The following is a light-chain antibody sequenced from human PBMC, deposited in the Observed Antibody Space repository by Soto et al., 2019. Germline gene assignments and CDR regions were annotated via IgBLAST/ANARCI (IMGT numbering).Light chain of an antibody. CDR2: EGS. Sequence: QSALTQPASVSGSPGQSIPISCPGTSSEVGSYNLVSWYQQYPGKAPKLMIYEGSKGPSGVSNRFSGSKFGNTASLTISGLQAEDEADYYCSSYATGSTVVFGGGTKVTVL. CDR3: SSYATGSTVV. J-gene: IGLJ2*01. CDR1: SSEVGSYNL. V-gene: IGLV2-23*01.